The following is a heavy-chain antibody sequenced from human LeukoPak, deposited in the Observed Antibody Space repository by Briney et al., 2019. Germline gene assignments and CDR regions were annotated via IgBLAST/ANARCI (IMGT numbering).Heavy chain of an antibody. Sequence: GGSLRLSCAASGFTFSSYAMSWVRQAPGKGLEWVSAISGSGGTFYAESVKGRFTISRDNSKNTLYLQMNSLRDEDTAIYYCAKDFTPDGIWDIDYWGRGTLITVSS. D-gene: IGHD1-14*01. J-gene: IGHJ4*02. CDR2: ISGSGGT. CDR3: AKDFTPDGIWDIDY. V-gene: IGHV3-23*01. CDR1: GFTFSSYA.